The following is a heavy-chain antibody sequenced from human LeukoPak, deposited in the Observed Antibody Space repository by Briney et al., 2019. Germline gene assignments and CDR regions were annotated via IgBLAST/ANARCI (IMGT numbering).Heavy chain of an antibody. CDR1: GGSISSYY. V-gene: IGHV4-4*08. J-gene: IGHJ4*02. Sequence: SETLSLTCIVSGGSISSYYWSWIRQPAGKGLEWIGHIYTSGSSNYNPSLKSRVTISVDTSKNQFSLKLSSVTAADTAVYYCAAAYYDYVWGSYRLDYWGQGTLVTVSS. D-gene: IGHD3-16*02. CDR3: AAAYYDYVWGSYRLDY. CDR2: IYTSGSS.